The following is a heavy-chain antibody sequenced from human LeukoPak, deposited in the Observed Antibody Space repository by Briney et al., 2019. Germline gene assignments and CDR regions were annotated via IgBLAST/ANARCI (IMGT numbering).Heavy chain of an antibody. CDR1: GYTLSINY. CDR3: VIEMWDSYGYVDY. CDR2: IYSGGST. D-gene: IGHD5-18*01. Sequence: GGSLRLSCAASGYTLSINYMSSGRQAPGKGLEWVSVIYSGGSTYYADSVKGRFTISTDYSKNTLYLQWKSLRAEDTAVYCCVIEMWDSYGYVDYWGQGTLVTVSS. V-gene: IGHV3-66*01. J-gene: IGHJ4*02.